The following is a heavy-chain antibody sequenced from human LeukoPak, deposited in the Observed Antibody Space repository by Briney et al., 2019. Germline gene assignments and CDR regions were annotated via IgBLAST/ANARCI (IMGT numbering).Heavy chain of an antibody. CDR2: ISSSSSYI. D-gene: IGHD6-19*01. Sequence: KSGGSLRLSCAASGFTFSSYSMNWVRQAPGKGLEWVSSISSSSSYIYYADSVKGRFTISRDNAKNSLYLQMNSLRAEDTAVYYCAKLGAVAHNNDYWGQGTLVTVSS. V-gene: IGHV3-21*01. CDR3: AKLGAVAHNNDY. J-gene: IGHJ4*02. CDR1: GFTFSSYS.